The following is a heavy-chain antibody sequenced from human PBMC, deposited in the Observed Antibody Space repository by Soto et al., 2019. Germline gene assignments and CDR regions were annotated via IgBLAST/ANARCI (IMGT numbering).Heavy chain of an antibody. V-gene: IGHV3-30-3*01. CDR3: ARDPPDPRRCGLRSYEVGGDY. D-gene: IGHD5-12*01. CDR2: ISYDGSNK. CDR1: GFTFSSYA. Sequence: QVQLVESGGGVVQPGRSLRLSCAASGFTFSSYAMHWVRQAPGKGLEWVAVISYDGSNKYYADSVKGRFTISRDNSKNTLYLQMNSLRAEDTAVYYCARDPPDPRRCGLRSYEVGGDYWGQGTLVTVSS. J-gene: IGHJ4*02.